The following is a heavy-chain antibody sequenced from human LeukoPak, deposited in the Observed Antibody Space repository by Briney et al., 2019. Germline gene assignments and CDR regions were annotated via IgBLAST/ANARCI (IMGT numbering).Heavy chain of an antibody. CDR3: ARGRFLEWLLSFDP. J-gene: IGHJ5*02. CDR1: GGSISSGSYY. V-gene: IGHV4-61*02. Sequence: TLSLTCTVSGGSISSGSYYWSWIRQPAGKGLEWIGRIYTSGSTNYNPSLKSRVTISVDTSKNQFSLKLSSVTAADTAVYYCARGRFLEWLLSFDPWGQGTLVTVSS. D-gene: IGHD3-3*01. CDR2: IYTSGST.